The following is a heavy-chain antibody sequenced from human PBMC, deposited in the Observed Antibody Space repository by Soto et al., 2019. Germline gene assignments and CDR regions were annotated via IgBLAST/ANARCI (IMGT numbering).Heavy chain of an antibody. CDR2: IIPIFGTA. CDR1: GGTFSSYA. D-gene: IGHD1-1*01. Sequence: GASVKVSCKASGGTFSSYAISWGRQAPGQGLEWMGGIIPIFGTANYAQKFQGRVTITADESTSTAYMELSSLRSEDTAVYYCARDRNGNYYYGMDVWGQGTTVTVSS. J-gene: IGHJ6*02. CDR3: ARDRNGNYYYGMDV. V-gene: IGHV1-69*13.